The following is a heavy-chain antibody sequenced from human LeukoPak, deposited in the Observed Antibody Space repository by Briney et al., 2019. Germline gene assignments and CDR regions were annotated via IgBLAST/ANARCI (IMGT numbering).Heavy chain of an antibody. J-gene: IGHJ6*04. D-gene: IGHD6-6*01. V-gene: IGHV4-34*01. CDR1: GGSFSGYY. CDR3: ARGVAGIAARPPFSMDV. CDR2: INHSGST. Sequence: SETLSLTCAVYGGSFSGYYWSWIRQPPGKGLEWIGEINHSGSTNYNPSLKSRVTISVDTSKNQFSLKLSSVTAADTAVYYCARGVAGIAARPPFSMDVWGKGTTVTVSS.